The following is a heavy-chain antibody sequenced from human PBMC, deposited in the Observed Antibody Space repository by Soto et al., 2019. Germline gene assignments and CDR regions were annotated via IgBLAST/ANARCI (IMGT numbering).Heavy chain of an antibody. V-gene: IGHV1-69*02. Sequence: QVQLVQSGVEVKKPGSSVKVSCKAAGGSFSIYTVFWVRQAPGQGLEWMGRIIPMFDIANYAQNFQGRVTFNADKFTDTVYMEMLNLRTDVMAIYYGTLCRWSAEVFDIWGKGTLVTFSS. J-gene: IGHJ3*02. CDR3: TLCRWSAEVFDI. D-gene: IGHD2-2*01. CDR2: IIPMFDIA. CDR1: GGSFSIYT.